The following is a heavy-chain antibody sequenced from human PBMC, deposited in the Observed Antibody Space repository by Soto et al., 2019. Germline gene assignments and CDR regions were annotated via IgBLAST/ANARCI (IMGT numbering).Heavy chain of an antibody. J-gene: IGHJ4*02. Sequence: SETLSLTCTVSGGSISSSSYYWGWIRQPPGKGLEWIGSIYFSGSTYYNPSLKSRVTISVDTSKNQFSLKLSSVTAADTAVYYCARDIVVVPAAASGTYYFDYWGQGTLVTVSS. D-gene: IGHD2-2*01. V-gene: IGHV4-39*02. CDR2: IYFSGST. CDR3: ARDIVVVPAAASGTYYFDY. CDR1: GGSISSSSYY.